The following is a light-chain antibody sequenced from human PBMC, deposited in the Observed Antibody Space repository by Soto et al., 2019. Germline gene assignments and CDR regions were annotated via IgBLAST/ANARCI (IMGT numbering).Light chain of an antibody. CDR3: QQYRRSPRT. Sequence: EIVLTQSPGTLSLSPGERATLSCRASQSIAGTFLAWYQQKPGQAPRLLIHSASSRATGIPDRFSGSGSGTDFTLSISRLEPEDFAVYYCQQYRRSPRTFGQGTKVDIK. CDR2: SAS. V-gene: IGKV3-20*01. CDR1: QSIAGTF. J-gene: IGKJ1*01.